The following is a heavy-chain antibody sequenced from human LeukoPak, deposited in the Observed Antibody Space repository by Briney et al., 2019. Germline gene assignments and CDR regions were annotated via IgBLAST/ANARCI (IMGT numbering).Heavy chain of an antibody. D-gene: IGHD6-19*01. Sequence: GGSLRPSCAASGFTFRSYGMHWLRQAPGEGLEWLGVVSFDGKVQYYGESVKGRVTISRDNSKNTLSLQMDSLRPEDTAVYYCTKEPKEKTSGWYFRYWGQGTLVTVSS. CDR1: GFTFRSYG. J-gene: IGHJ4*02. CDR2: VSFDGKVQ. CDR3: TKEPKEKTSGWYFRY. V-gene: IGHV3-30*18.